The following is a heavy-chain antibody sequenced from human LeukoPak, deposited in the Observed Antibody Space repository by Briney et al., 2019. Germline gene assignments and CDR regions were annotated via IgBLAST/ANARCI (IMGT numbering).Heavy chain of an antibody. J-gene: IGHJ5*01. CDR3: ATRSNGWSDS. CDR2: INNSSSTI. CDR1: GFTFSVYS. D-gene: IGHD2-8*01. V-gene: IGHV3-48*02. Sequence: GGSLRLSCGASGFTFSVYSMNWVRQAPGEGLEWVSYINNSSSTIYYADSVKGRFTISTHNAKNSLYLQMNSLSDEDTAVYYCATRSNGWSDSWGEGTLVTVP.